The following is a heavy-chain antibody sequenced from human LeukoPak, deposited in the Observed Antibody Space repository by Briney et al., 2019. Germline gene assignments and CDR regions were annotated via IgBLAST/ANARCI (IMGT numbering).Heavy chain of an antibody. CDR2: IYHSGST. Sequence: KTSETLSLTCAVSGGSISSGGYSWSWIRQPPGKGLEWIGYIYHSGSTYYNPSLKSRVTISVDRSKNQFSLKLSSVTAADTAVYYCARGSTMTRVYYFDYWGQGTLVTVSS. CDR1: GGSISSGGYS. D-gene: IGHD3-22*01. V-gene: IGHV4-30-2*01. J-gene: IGHJ4*02. CDR3: ARGSTMTRVYYFDY.